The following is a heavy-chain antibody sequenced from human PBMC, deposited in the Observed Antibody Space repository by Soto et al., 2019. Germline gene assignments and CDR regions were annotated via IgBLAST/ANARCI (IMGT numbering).Heavy chain of an antibody. V-gene: IGHV3-23*01. CDR2: VGGSGDST. CDR3: ANSPLGYCSGGSCYPPHYFDY. D-gene: IGHD2-15*01. CDR1: GFTFSNYA. J-gene: IGHJ4*02. Sequence: EVQLLDSGGGLVQPGGSMRLSCAASGFTFSNYAMSWVRQAPGKGLEWVSGVGGSGDSTYYADSVKGRFTISRDNSKGTLYLQLSSLRAEDTAVYYCANSPLGYCSGGSCYPPHYFDYWGQGTLVTVSS.